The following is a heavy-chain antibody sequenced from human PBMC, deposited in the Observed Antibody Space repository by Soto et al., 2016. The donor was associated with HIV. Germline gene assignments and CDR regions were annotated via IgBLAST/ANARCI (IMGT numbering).Heavy chain of an antibody. J-gene: IGHJ4*02. D-gene: IGHD3-22*01. CDR2: ISGSVST. CDR1: GFTFSSYA. Sequence: EVQLLESGGGLVQPEGSLRLSXAASGFTFSSYAMSWVRQAPGKGLEWVSGISGSVSTYYADSIKGRFTISRDNSKNTLYLQMNGLTAEDTALYYCAKDPQYYYDSTAPLDYWGQGTLVTVSS. V-gene: IGHV3-23*01. CDR3: AKDPQYYYDSTAPLDY.